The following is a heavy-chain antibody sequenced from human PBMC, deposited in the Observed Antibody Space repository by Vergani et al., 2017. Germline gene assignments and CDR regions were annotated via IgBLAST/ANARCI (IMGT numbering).Heavy chain of an antibody. CDR1: GFTFDDYT. J-gene: IGHJ4*02. V-gene: IGHV3-43*01. CDR3: AKDPLYYYDSSGYYYLY. D-gene: IGHD3-22*01. Sequence: EVQLVESGGGLVQPGGSLRLSCAASGFTFDDYTMHWVRQAPGKGLEWVSLISWDGGSTYYADSVKGRFTISRDNSKNTLYLQMNSLRAEDTAVYYCAKDPLYYYDSSGYYYLYWGQGTLVTVSS. CDR2: ISWDGGST.